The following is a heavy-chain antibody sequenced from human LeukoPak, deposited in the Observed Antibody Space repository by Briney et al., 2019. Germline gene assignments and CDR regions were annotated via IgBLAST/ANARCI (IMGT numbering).Heavy chain of an antibody. D-gene: IGHD5-24*01. CDR3: ARHLGYNYGAFDI. CDR1: GGSISSSSYY. Sequence: SETLSLTCTVSGGSISSSSYYWGWIRQPPGKGLEWIGSIYYSGNTYYNPSLKSRVTISVDTSKNQFSLKLSSVTAADTAVYYCARHLGYNYGAFDIWGQGTMVTVSS. CDR2: IYYSGNT. V-gene: IGHV4-39*01. J-gene: IGHJ3*02.